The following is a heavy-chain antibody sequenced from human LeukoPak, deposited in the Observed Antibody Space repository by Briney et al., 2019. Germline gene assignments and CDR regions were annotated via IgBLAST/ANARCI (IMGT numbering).Heavy chain of an antibody. CDR3: AREAANYYFDPRAFDI. V-gene: IGHV4-34*01. CDR2: INHSGST. D-gene: IGHD2/OR15-2a*01. Sequence: SETLSLTCAVYGGSFSGYYWSWIRQPPGKGLEWIGEINHSGSTNYNPSLKSRVTISVDTSKNQFSLKLSSVTAADTAVYYCAREAANYYFDPRAFDIWGQGTMVTVSS. CDR1: GGSFSGYY. J-gene: IGHJ3*02.